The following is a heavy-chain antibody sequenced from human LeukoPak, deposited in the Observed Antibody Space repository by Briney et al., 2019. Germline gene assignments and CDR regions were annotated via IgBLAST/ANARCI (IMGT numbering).Heavy chain of an antibody. CDR3: ARDYDDSSGYPTDAFDI. J-gene: IGHJ3*02. D-gene: IGHD3-22*01. Sequence: PSETLSLTCTVSGGSISSSSYYWSWIRQPPGKGLEWIGYIYYIGSTYYNPSLKSRVTISVDTSKNQFSLKLSSVTAADTAVYYCARDYDDSSGYPTDAFDIWGQGTMVTVSS. V-gene: IGHV4-30-4*08. CDR1: GGSISSSSYY. CDR2: IYYIGST.